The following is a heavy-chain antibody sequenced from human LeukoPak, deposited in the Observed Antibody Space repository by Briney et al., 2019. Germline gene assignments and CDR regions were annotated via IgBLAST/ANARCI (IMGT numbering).Heavy chain of an antibody. CDR1: DGSISGYY. V-gene: IGHV4-59*12. D-gene: IGHD3-10*01. Sequence: SETLSLTCTVSDGSISGYYWSWIRQPPGKGLEWIGYIYYSGSTNYNPSLKSRVSISVDTSNNQFSLKLSSVTAADTAVYYCARDGLRYYGSGSYYDYWGQGTLVTVSS. J-gene: IGHJ4*02. CDR3: ARDGLRYYGSGSYYDY. CDR2: IYYSGST.